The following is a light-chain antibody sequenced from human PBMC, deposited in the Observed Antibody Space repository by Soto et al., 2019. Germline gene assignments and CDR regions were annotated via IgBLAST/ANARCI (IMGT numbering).Light chain of an antibody. CDR2: GAA. CDR1: QSVTDN. J-gene: IGKJ5*01. CDR3: QQYNNWPLT. Sequence: EIVMTQSPATLSVSPGERAPLSCRASQSVTDNLAWYQQKPGQAPRLLMFGAATRATGIPARFSGTGSGTEFTLTITSLQSEDFAVYYCQQYNNWPLTFVQGTRLEIK. V-gene: IGKV3-15*01.